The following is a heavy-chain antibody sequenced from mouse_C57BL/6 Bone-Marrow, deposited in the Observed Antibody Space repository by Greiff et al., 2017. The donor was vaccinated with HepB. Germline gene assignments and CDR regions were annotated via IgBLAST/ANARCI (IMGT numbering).Heavy chain of an antibody. J-gene: IGHJ4*01. CDR2: SDPEDGET. CDR3: AEGIYGNYLYYAMDY. Sequence: EVQLQESGAELVKPGASVKLSCTASGFNIKDYYMHWVKQRTEQGLEWIGRSDPEDGETKYAPKFQGKATITADTSSNTAYLQLSSLTSEDTAVYYCAEGIYGNYLYYAMDYWGQGTSVTVSS. CDR1: GFNIKDYY. D-gene: IGHD2-1*01. V-gene: IGHV14-2*01.